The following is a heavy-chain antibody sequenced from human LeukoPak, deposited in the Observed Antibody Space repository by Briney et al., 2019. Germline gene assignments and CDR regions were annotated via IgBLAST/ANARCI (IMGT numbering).Heavy chain of an antibody. V-gene: IGHV1-2*02. D-gene: IGHD2-15*01. Sequence: ASVKVSCKASGGTFSSYEITWVRQAPGQGLEWMGWINPNSGGTNYAQKFQGRVTMTRDTSISTAYMELSRLRSDDTAVYYCAGGRPRGYCSGGSCYHNFDYWGQGTLVTVSS. CDR1: GGTFSSYE. J-gene: IGHJ4*02. CDR3: AGGRPRGYCSGGSCYHNFDY. CDR2: INPNSGGT.